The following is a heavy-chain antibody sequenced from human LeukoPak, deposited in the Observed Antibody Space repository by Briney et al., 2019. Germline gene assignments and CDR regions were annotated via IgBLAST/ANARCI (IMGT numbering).Heavy chain of an antibody. J-gene: IGHJ4*02. CDR2: ISGSGGST. V-gene: IGHV3-23*01. CDR1: GFTFSDYY. Sequence: GGSLKLSCAASGFTFSDYYMSWVRQAPGKGLEWVSAISGSGGSTYYADSVKGRFTISRDNSKNTLYLQMNSLRAEDTAVYYCANPKYYYDSSGYYYGGVYFDYWGQGTLVTVSS. D-gene: IGHD3-22*01. CDR3: ANPKYYYDSSGYYYGGVYFDY.